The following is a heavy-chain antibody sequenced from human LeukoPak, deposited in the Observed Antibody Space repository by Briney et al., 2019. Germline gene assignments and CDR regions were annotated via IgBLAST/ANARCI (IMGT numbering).Heavy chain of an antibody. J-gene: IGHJ5*02. CDR1: GGSISSSNSY. Sequence: SETLSLTCTVSGGSISSSNSYWGWIRQPPGKGLEWLGEINHSGGTYYNPSLKSRVTMSVDTSKNQFSLKLTSVTAADTAVYYCVRGFRGFNYGRGGKNWFDPWGQGTLVTVSS. V-gene: IGHV4-39*07. D-gene: IGHD5-18*01. CDR2: INHSGGT. CDR3: VRGFRGFNYGRGGKNWFDP.